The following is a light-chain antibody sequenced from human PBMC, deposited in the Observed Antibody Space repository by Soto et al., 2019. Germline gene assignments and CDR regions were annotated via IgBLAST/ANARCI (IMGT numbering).Light chain of an antibody. V-gene: IGKV3-15*01. CDR2: GAS. J-gene: IGKJ1*01. Sequence: EIVMTQSPATLSVSPGERATLSCRASQSISINLAWYQQRPGQTPRPLIYGASTRASGSPDRFSGSGSGTAFTLTISSLQSEDFAIYDCQQYDNWPPWTFGQGTKVEIK. CDR3: QQYDNWPPWT. CDR1: QSISIN.